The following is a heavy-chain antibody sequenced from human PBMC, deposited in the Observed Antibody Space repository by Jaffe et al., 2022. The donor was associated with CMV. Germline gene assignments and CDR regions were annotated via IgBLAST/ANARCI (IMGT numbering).Heavy chain of an antibody. CDR1: GYTFTGYY. Sequence: QVQLVQSGAEVKKPGASVKVSCKASGYTFTGYYMHWVRQAPGQGLEWMGWINPNSGGTNYAQKFQGWVTMTRDTSISTAYMELSRLRSDDTAVYYCARGTYDSSGYVAPFDLWGRGTLVTVSS. D-gene: IGHD3-22*01. CDR3: ARGTYDSSGYVAPFDL. V-gene: IGHV1-2*04. J-gene: IGHJ2*01. CDR2: INPNSGGT.